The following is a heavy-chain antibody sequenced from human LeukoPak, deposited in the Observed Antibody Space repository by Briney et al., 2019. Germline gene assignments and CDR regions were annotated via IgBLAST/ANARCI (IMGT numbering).Heavy chain of an antibody. CDR3: ASHQEYSYGFGS. V-gene: IGHV4-59*01. J-gene: IGHJ4*02. CDR2: IYYIGST. CDR1: GGSISSYY. Sequence: SETLSLTCTVSGGSISSYYWSWIRQPPGKGLEWIGYIYYIGSTNYNPSLKSRVTISVDTSKNQFSLKLNSVTAADTAVYYCASHQEYSYGFGSWGQGTLVTVSS. D-gene: IGHD5-18*01.